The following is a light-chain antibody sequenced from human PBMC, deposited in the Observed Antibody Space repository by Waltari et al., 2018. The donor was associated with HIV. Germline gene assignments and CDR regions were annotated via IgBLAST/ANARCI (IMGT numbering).Light chain of an antibody. CDR2: GAS. CDR1: QKIKRY. CDR3: QQSYGAPFT. J-gene: IGKJ3*01. V-gene: IGKV1-39*01. Sequence: IQIPHSPSALSAFVGDTVTITCRASQKIKRYLDWYQKKVGEAPRLLVYGASSLQSGVPARFRGTGSGTEYKLTICSLQSDDFGSYFCQQSYGAPFTFGPGSTV.